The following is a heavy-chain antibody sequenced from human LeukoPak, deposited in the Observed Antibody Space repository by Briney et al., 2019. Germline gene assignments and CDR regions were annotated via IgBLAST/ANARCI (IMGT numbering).Heavy chain of an antibody. CDR1: GYTFDNYA. Sequence: ASVKVSCKTSGYTFDNYAISWVRQAPGQGLEWMGWINTNTGNPTNAQGFTGRFVFSLDTSVRTAYLQISSLKTGDTAVYYRARSNNDGDYLGVGFDYWGQGTLVTVSS. CDR3: ARSNNDGDYLGVGFDY. CDR2: INTNTGNP. J-gene: IGHJ4*02. D-gene: IGHD4-17*01. V-gene: IGHV7-4-1*02.